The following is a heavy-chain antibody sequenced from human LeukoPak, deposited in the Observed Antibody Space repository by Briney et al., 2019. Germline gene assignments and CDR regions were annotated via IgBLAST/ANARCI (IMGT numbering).Heavy chain of an antibody. CDR3: ARALGCDFWSGYYTGNWFDP. CDR1: GGSISSGSYY. D-gene: IGHD3-3*01. Sequence: PSETLSLTCTVSGGSISSGSYYWGWIRQPPGKGLEWIGSIYHSGSTYYNPSLKSRVTISVDTSKNQFSLKLSSVTAADTAVYYCARALGCDFWSGYYTGNWFDPWGQGTLVTVSS. J-gene: IGHJ5*02. CDR2: IYHSGST. V-gene: IGHV4-39*07.